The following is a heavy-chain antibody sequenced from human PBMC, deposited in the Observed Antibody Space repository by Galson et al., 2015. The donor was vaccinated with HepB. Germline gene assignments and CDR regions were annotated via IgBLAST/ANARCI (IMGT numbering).Heavy chain of an antibody. Sequence: SLRLSCAASGFAFSSFSMNWVRQAPGKGLEWVSVIYAGGFTYYADSVQGRFTISRDNSKNTLYLQMNTLRAEDTAVYYCTRGDHSGYCTTTPCYQWGQGTLVAVSS. CDR1: GFAFSSFS. J-gene: IGHJ1*01. CDR3: TRGDHSGYCTTTPCYQ. D-gene: IGHD2-2*01. CDR2: IYAGGFT. V-gene: IGHV3-53*01.